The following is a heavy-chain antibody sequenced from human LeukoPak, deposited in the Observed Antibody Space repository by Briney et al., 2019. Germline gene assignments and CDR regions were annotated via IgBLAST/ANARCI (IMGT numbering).Heavy chain of an antibody. V-gene: IGHV1-69*04. Sequence: GASVKVSCKASGGTFSSYAISWVRQAPGQGLEWMGRIIPILGIANYAQKFQGRVTITADKSTSTAYMELSSLRSEDTAVYYCARDKDDDAFDIWGQGTMVTVSS. J-gene: IGHJ3*02. CDR2: IIPILGIA. CDR3: ARDKDDDAFDI. CDR1: GGTFSSYA.